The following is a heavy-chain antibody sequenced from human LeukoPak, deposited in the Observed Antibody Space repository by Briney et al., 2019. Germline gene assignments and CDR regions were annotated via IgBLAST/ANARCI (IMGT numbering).Heavy chain of an antibody. J-gene: IGHJ5*02. Sequence: GGSLRLSCAASGFTFSDYYMSWVRQAPGKGLEWVSFLSGSGEIIYYADSVKGRFTISRDNAKNSLYLQMNSLRVDDTAVYHCARAGQNNWFDPWGQGTLVTVSS. CDR1: GFTFSDYY. CDR2: LSGSGEII. CDR3: ARAGQNNWFDP. V-gene: IGHV3-11*01.